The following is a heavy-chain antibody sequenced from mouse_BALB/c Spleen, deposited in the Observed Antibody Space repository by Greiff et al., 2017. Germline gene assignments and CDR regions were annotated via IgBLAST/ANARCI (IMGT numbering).Heavy chain of an antibody. V-gene: IGHV5-9-4*01. D-gene: IGHD2-14*01. CDR2: ISSGGSYT. CDR3: ARVRYDAGCYAMDY. Sequence: EVMLVESGGGLVKPGGSLKLSCAASGFTFSSFAMSWVRQSPEKRLEWVAEISSGGSYTYYPDTVTGRFTISRDNAKNTLYLEMSSLRSEDAAMYYCARVRYDAGCYAMDYWGQGTSVTVSS. J-gene: IGHJ4*01. CDR1: GFTFSSFA.